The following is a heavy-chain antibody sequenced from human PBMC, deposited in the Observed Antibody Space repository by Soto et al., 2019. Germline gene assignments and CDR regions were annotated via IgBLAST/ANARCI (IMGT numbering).Heavy chain of an antibody. V-gene: IGHV3-9*01. CDR1: GFTFDDYA. D-gene: IGHD2-21*02. CDR2: ISWNSGSI. J-gene: IGHJ2*01. CDR3: AKVKRGSGLVVTTSWYFDL. Sequence: EVQLVESGGGLVQPGRSLRLSCAASGFTFDDYAMHWVRQAPGKGLEWVSGISWNSGSIGYADSVKGRFTISRDNAKNSLYLQMNSLRAEDTALYYCAKVKRGSGLVVTTSWYFDLWGRGTLVTVSS.